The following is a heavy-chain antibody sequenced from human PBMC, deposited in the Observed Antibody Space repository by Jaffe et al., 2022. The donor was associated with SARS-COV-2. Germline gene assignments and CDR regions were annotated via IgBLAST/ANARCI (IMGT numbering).Heavy chain of an antibody. D-gene: IGHD3-10*01. CDR1: GYSISSGYY. J-gene: IGHJ4*02. CDR2: IYHSGST. Sequence: QVQLQESGPGLVKPSETLSLTCTVSGYSISSGYYWGWIRQPPGKGLEWIGSIYHSGSTYYNPSLKSRVTISVDTSKNQFSLKLSSVTAADTAVYYCARGYYGSGSYYYYWGQGTLVTVSS. CDR3: ARGYYGSGSYYYY. V-gene: IGHV4-38-2*02.